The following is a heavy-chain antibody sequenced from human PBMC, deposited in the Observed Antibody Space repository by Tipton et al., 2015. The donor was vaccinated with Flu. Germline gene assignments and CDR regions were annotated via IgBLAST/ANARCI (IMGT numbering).Heavy chain of an antibody. V-gene: IGHV3-7*01. D-gene: IGHD1-7*01. CDR1: GFTFSSYW. CDR2: IKQDGSEK. Sequence: SLRLSCAASGFTFSSYWMSWVRQAPGKGLEWVANIKQDGSEKYYVDSVKGRFTISRDNAKNSLYLQMNSLRAEDTAVYYCARDVRPGTTFFDYWGQGTLVTVSS. CDR3: ARDVRPGTTFFDY. J-gene: IGHJ4*02.